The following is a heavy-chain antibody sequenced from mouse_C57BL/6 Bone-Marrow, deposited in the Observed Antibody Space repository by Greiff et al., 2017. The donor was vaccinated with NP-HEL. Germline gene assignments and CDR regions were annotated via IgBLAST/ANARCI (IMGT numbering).Heavy chain of an antibody. CDR1: GFSLTSYG. J-gene: IGHJ3*01. D-gene: IGHD1-1*01. Sequence: VQLQQSGPGLVQPSQSLSITCTVSGFSLTSYGVHWVRQSPGKGLEWLGVIWSGGSTDYNAAFISRLSISKDNSKSQVFFKMNSLQADEKAIYYCGRTSNYYGSSPPFAYWAQGTLVTVSA. V-gene: IGHV2-2*01. CDR3: GRTSNYYGSSPPFAY. CDR2: IWSGGST.